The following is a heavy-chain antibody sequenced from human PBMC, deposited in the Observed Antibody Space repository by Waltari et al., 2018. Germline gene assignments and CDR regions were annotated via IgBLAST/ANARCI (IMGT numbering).Heavy chain of an antibody. J-gene: IGHJ4*02. CDR1: GFYFSSYA. Sequence: EVQLLESGGGLVQPGGSLRLSCAASGFYFSSYAMSWVRQAPGKGLEWVSAISGTSGTTYYADSVRGRFSITRDNAENTLFLQMNSLRAEDTAIYYCAKDRSYGDYFDYWGQGTLVTVSS. CDR3: AKDRSYGDYFDY. D-gene: IGHD2-8*01. CDR2: ISGTSGTT. V-gene: IGHV3-23*01.